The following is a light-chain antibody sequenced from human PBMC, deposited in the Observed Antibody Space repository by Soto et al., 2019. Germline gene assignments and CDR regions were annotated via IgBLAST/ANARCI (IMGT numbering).Light chain of an antibody. V-gene: IGLV2-14*01. CDR2: DVT. CDR1: SSDVGGFEY. Sequence: SALXQPASVSGSPGQSITISCTGTSSDVGGFEYVSWYQHQPGKAPKLIIYDVTKRPSGVSNRFSGSKSGNTASLTISGIQAEDEGDYYCGSITRSSTSVFGTGTKVTVL. CDR3: GSITRSSTSV. J-gene: IGLJ1*01.